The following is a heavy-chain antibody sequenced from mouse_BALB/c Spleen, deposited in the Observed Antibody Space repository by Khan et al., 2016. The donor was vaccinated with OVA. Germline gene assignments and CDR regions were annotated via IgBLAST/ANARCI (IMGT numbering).Heavy chain of an antibody. D-gene: IGHD2-3*01. CDR2: IDPENGDT. CDR1: GFNIKDYY. CDR3: SRDGYSPLFAY. J-gene: IGHJ3*01. Sequence: VQLQQSGAELVRPGALVKLSCKASGFNIKDYYMHWVKQRPEQGLVWIGRIDPENGDTIYDPKFQGKASITSDTYSNTAYLQLSSLTSEDTAVYYCSRDGYSPLFAYWGQGTLVTVSA. V-gene: IGHV14-1*02.